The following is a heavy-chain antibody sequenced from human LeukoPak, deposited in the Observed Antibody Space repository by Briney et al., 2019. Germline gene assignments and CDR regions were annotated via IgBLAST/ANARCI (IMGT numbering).Heavy chain of an antibody. CDR1: GFTFSSYS. V-gene: IGHV3-48*04. Sequence: GGSLRLSCAASGFTFSSYSMNWVRQAPGKGLEWVSYISSTSNTMNYADSVKGRFTISRDNAKTSLYLQMNSLTPEDTAVYYCARISVIRGLSSFDSWGQGTLVTVSS. D-gene: IGHD3-10*01. CDR3: ARISVIRGLSSFDS. CDR2: ISSTSNTM. J-gene: IGHJ4*02.